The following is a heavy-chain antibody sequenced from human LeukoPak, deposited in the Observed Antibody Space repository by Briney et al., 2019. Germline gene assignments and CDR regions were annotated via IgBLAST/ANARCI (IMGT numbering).Heavy chain of an antibody. V-gene: IGHV4-39*01. CDR2: IYYSGST. D-gene: IGHD3-9*01. J-gene: IGHJ4*02. Sequence: SETLSLTCTDSGGSISSSSYYWGWIRQPPGKGLEWIGSIYYSGSTYYNPSLKSRVTISVDTSKNQFSLKLSSVTAADTAVYYCAGGNDDILTNDYWGQGTLVTVSS. CDR3: AGGNDDILTNDY. CDR1: GGSISSSSYY.